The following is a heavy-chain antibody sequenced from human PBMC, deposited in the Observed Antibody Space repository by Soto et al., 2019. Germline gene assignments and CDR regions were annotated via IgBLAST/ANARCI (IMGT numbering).Heavy chain of an antibody. CDR2: IIPILGIA. V-gene: IGHV1-69*02. Sequence: QVQLVQSGAEVKKPGSSVKVSCKASGGTFSSYTISWVRQAPGQGLEWMGRIIPILGIANYAQKFQGRVTITADKSTSTAYMELSSLRSEDTAVYYCASLLGYCSSTSCSLDYWGQGTLVTVSS. D-gene: IGHD2-2*01. CDR3: ASLLGYCSSTSCSLDY. CDR1: GGTFSSYT. J-gene: IGHJ4*02.